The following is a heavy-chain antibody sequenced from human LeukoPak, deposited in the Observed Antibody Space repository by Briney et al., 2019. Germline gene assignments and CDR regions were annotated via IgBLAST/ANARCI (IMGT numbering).Heavy chain of an antibody. V-gene: IGHV4-4*02. CDR2: VHLDGRT. CDR3: AREGGFYRPLDY. CDR1: GGSVINTNW. Sequence: PSGTLSLTCGVSGGSVINTNWWTWVRQPPGKGLEWIGEVHLDGRTNYNPSLESRLTMSVDVSENQVSLKLTSVTAADTAVYYCAREGGFYRPLDYSGLGTLVTVSS. J-gene: IGHJ4*02. D-gene: IGHD3-3*01.